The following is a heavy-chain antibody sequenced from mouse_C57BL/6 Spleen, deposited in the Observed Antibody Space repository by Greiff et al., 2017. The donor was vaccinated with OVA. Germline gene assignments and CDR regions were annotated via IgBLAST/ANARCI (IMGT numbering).Heavy chain of an antibody. Sequence: EVQLQQSGAELVRPGASVKLSCTASGFNIKDDYMHWVKQRPEQGLEWIGWIDPENGDTEYASKFQGKATITADTSSNTAYLQLSSLTSEDTAVYYCTRDYVYFDVWGTGTTVTVSS. CDR3: TRDYVYFDV. J-gene: IGHJ1*03. CDR1: GFNIKDDY. V-gene: IGHV14-4*01. CDR2: IDPENGDT. D-gene: IGHD2-4*01.